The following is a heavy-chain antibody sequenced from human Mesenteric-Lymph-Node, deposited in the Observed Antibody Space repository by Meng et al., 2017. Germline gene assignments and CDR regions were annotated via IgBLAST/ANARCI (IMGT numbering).Heavy chain of an antibody. D-gene: IGHD3-10*01. Sequence: GESLKISCAASGFTFSSYGMHWVRQAPGKGLEWVAVIWYDGSNKYYADSVKGRFTISRDNSKNTLYLQMNSLRAEDTAVYYCARDTGGFTMVRGVISGMDVWGQGTTVTVSS. CDR1: GFTFSSYG. CDR2: IWYDGSNK. CDR3: ARDTGGFTMVRGVISGMDV. V-gene: IGHV3-33*01. J-gene: IGHJ6*02.